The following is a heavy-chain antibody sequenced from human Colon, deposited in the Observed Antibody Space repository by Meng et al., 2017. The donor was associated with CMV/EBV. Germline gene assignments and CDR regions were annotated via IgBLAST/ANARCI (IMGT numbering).Heavy chain of an antibody. V-gene: IGHV4-34*01. Sequence: SETLSLTCAVYGGSFSGYYWSWIRQPPGKGLEWIGEISHSGSTNYNPSLKSRVTMSVDTSKKQFSLKLSSVTAADTAVYSCARVGYFGFEFRPRYFDLWGRGTLVTVSS. CDR1: GGSFSGYY. CDR2: ISHSGST. J-gene: IGHJ2*01. D-gene: IGHD3-10*01. CDR3: ARVGYFGFEFRPRYFDL.